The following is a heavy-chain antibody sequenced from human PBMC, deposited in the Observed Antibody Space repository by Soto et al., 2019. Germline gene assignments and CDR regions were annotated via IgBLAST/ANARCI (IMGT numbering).Heavy chain of an antibody. J-gene: IGHJ4*02. V-gene: IGHV4-4*02. Sequence: SETLSLTCAVSGGSISSNNWWSWVRQPPGKGLEWIGEIYHSGSTNSNPSLKSRVTISVDNSKNQISLKLYSVTAADTAVYYCATSPSGYGDYDYWGQGTLVTVSS. D-gene: IGHD4-17*01. CDR3: ATSPSGYGDYDY. CDR2: IYHSGST. CDR1: GGSISSNNW.